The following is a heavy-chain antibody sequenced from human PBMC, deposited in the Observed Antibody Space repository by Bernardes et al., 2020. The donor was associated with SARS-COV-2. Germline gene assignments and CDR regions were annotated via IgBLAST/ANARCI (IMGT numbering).Heavy chain of an antibody. CDR3: ARGPIGVAGTRVFDWFDP. D-gene: IGHD6-19*01. CDR1: GYTFTNYD. Sequence: AAVKVSCKASGYTFTNYDINWVRQAAGQGLEWMGWMNPDSATTGYAQKFQGRITMTRNTSISTAYMELSSLRSEDTAVYYCARGPIGVAGTRVFDWFDPWGQGTLVTVSS. J-gene: IGHJ5*02. CDR2: MNPDSATT. V-gene: IGHV1-8*01.